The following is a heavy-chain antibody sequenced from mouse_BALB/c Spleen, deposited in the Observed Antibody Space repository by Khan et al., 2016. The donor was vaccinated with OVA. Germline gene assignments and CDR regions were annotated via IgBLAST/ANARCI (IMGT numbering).Heavy chain of an antibody. J-gene: IGHJ3*01. D-gene: IGHD4-1*01. V-gene: IGHV1S136*01. Sequence: VQLQQPGPELVEPGASVKMSCKASGYTFTNYVMHWVKQKPGQGLEWIGYINPYNAGTRYNEKFKGKATLTADISSTTAYMELSSLTSEDSVVYYCAREASSWDFSFPYWGQGTLVTVSA. CDR1: GYTFTNYV. CDR2: INPYNAGT. CDR3: AREASSWDFSFPY.